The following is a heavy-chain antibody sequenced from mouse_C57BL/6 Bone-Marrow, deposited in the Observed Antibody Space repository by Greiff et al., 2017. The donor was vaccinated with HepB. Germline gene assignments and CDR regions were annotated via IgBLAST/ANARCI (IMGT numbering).Heavy chain of an antibody. CDR3: TTCGGYYLYYFDY. Sequence: VQLQQSGEELVRPGASVKLSCTASGFNIKDYYMHWVKQRPEQGLEWIGRIDPEDGDTEYAPKFQGKATMTADTSSNTAYLQLSSLTSEDTAVYYCTTCGGYYLYYFDYWGQGTTLTVSS. V-gene: IGHV14-1*01. D-gene: IGHD2-3*01. CDR1: GFNIKDYY. CDR2: IDPEDGDT. J-gene: IGHJ2*01.